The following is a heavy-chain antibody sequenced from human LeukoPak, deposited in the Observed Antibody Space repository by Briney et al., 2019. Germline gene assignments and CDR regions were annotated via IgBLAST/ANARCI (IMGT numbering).Heavy chain of an antibody. CDR2: INPNSGGT. J-gene: IGHJ5*02. D-gene: IGHD1-14*01. V-gene: IGHV1-2*02. CDR3: AKGREPEPVAPFDP. CDR1: GYTFTDYY. Sequence: ASVKVSCMASGYTFTDYYIHWVRQAPGQGLEWMAWINPNSGGTKYAQKLQGRVTMTRDTSISTVYMELRRLRSDDTALYYCAKGREPEPVAPFDPWGQGTLVTVSS.